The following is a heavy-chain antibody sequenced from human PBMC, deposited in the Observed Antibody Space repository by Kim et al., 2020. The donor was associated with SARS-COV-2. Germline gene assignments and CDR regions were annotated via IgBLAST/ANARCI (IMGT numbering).Heavy chain of an antibody. J-gene: IGHJ4*02. CDR3: AREPDGPYGDSYPLDY. D-gene: IGHD4-17*01. Sequence: SVKGRFTISRDNSKHPLYLQMNSLRAEDTAVYYCAREPDGPYGDSYPLDYWGQGTLVTVSS. V-gene: IGHV3-30*07.